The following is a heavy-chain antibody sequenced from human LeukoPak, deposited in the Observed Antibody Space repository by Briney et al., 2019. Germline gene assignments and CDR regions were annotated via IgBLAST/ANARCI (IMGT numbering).Heavy chain of an antibody. J-gene: IGHJ4*02. Sequence: PGGSLRLSCAASGFTFSSYAIHWVRQAPGKGLEWVAVISYDGSNKYYADSVKGRFTISRDNSKNTLYLQMNSLRAEDTAVYYCARVITMTAGGFDYWGQGTLVTVSS. D-gene: IGHD3-22*01. CDR1: GFTFSSYA. CDR2: ISYDGSNK. V-gene: IGHV3-30*04. CDR3: ARVITMTAGGFDY.